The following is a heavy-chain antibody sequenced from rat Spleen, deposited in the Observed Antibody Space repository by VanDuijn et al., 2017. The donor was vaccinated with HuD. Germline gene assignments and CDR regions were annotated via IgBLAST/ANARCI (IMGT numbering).Heavy chain of an antibody. V-gene: IGHV5-25*01. Sequence: EVQLVESGGGLVQPGRSMKLSCAVSGFSFSDYDMAWVRQAPTKGLEWVASIRTSSSIIYYRDSVKGRFTVSRADSKSTLFLQMDSLRSEDTATYYCTRGGYFRYWGQGVMVTVSS. CDR2: IRTSSSII. J-gene: IGHJ2*01. CDR3: TRGGYFRY. CDR1: GFSFSDYD. D-gene: IGHD1-1*01.